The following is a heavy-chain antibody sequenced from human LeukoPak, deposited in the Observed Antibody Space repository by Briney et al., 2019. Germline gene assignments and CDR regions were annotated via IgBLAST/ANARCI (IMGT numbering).Heavy chain of an antibody. CDR1: GGSISGSRFY. CDR3: ASSLTGYSSSWFLAY. CDR2: INHSGSP. J-gene: IGHJ4*02. D-gene: IGHD6-13*01. Sequence: SETLSLTCTVSGGSISGSRFYWSWIRQSPGRGLEWIGEINHSGSPNYNPSLKSRVTISLDTSKNQFSLRVPSVTAADTAFYFCASSLTGYSSSWFLAYWGPGTLVTVSS. V-gene: IGHV4-39*01.